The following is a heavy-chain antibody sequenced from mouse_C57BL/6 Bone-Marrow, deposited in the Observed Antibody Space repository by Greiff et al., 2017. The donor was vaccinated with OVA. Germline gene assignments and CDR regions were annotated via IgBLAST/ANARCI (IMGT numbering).Heavy chain of an antibody. V-gene: IGHV1-50*01. Sequence: VKLQQPGAELVKPGASVTLSCKASGYTFTSYWMHWVKQRPGQGLEWIGEIDPYDSYTKYNPKFKGQATLPVDPSSSTAYMQLRSLTSENSAVYYGAREGAYDGYYRDFDVWGTGTAVTVTA. CDR1: GYTFTSYW. J-gene: IGHJ1*03. CDR2: IDPYDSYT. D-gene: IGHD2-3*01. CDR3: AREGAYDGYYRDFDV.